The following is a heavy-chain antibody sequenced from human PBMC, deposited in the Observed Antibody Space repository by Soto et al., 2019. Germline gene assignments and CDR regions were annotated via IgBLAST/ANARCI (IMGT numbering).Heavy chain of an antibody. CDR1: GYSFTSLD. V-gene: IGHV1-8*01. Sequence: ASVKVSCKASGYSFTSLDINWVRQTAGQGLEWMGWMQPSTGRTGYAQKFQGRVTMTRDTSINTAYMELTTLTSDDAAFYYCARGVSAGVDYWGQGTLVTVSS. J-gene: IGHJ4*02. CDR2: MQPSTGRT. CDR3: ARGVSAGVDY. D-gene: IGHD1-26*01.